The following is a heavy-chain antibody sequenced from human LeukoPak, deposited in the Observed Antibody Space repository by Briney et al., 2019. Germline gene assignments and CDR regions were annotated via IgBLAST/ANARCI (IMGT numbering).Heavy chain of an antibody. Sequence: SETLSLTCTVSGGSISSSGFYWGWIRQPPGKGLDWVGNIYYSGTTYYSPSLKSRVTISVDASKNQFSLKLSSVTAADTAVYYCARLFMSSGWYDWFDPWGQGTLVTVSS. V-gene: IGHV4-39*01. J-gene: IGHJ5*02. CDR2: IYYSGTT. CDR1: GGSISSSGFY. D-gene: IGHD6-19*01. CDR3: ARLFMSSGWYDWFDP.